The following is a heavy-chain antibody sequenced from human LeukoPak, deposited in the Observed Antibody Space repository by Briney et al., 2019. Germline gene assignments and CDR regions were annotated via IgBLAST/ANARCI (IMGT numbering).Heavy chain of an antibody. Sequence: SETLSLTCAVYGGSLSGYYWSWIRQPPGKGLEWIGEIYHSGSTSYNPSLKSRVTISVDTSKNQFSLKLSSVTAADTAVYYCARGLRLLNYWGQGTLVTVSS. CDR3: ARGLRLLNY. CDR1: GGSLSGYY. V-gene: IGHV4-34*01. CDR2: IYHSGST. J-gene: IGHJ4*02.